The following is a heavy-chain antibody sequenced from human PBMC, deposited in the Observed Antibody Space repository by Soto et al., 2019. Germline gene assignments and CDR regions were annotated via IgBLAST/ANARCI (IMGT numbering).Heavy chain of an antibody. J-gene: IGHJ6*02. CDR3: ARGPSTVVVAATPLYGMDV. V-gene: IGHV1-2*02. CDR2: INPNSGGT. D-gene: IGHD2-15*01. Sequence: ASVKVSCKASGYTFTGYYMHWVRQAPGQGLEWMGWINPNSGGTNYAQKFQGRVTMTRDTSISTAYMELSRLRSDDTAVYYCARGPSTVVVAATPLYGMDVWGQGTTVTVSS. CDR1: GYTFTGYY.